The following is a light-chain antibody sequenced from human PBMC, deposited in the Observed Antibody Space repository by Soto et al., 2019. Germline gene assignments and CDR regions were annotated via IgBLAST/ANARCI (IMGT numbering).Light chain of an antibody. CDR3: SSYASSRDVF. V-gene: IGLV2-14*01. CDR2: EVS. CDR1: SSDVGGYNY. J-gene: IGLJ2*01. Sequence: QSALTQPASVSESPGQSITISCTGTSSDVGGYNYVSWYQQYPGKAPKLMIYEVSNRPSGVSNRFSGSKSGNTASLTISGLQAEDEADYYCSSYASSRDVFFGGGTKLTVL.